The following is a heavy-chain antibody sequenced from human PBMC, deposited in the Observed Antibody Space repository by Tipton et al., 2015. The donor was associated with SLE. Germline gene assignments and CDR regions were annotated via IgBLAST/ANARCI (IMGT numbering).Heavy chain of an antibody. CDR3: ARYAGTTGFDY. D-gene: IGHD1-7*01. CDR1: GGSISSYY. Sequence: TLSLTCTVSGGSISSYYWSWIRQPPGKGLEWIGYIYYSGSTNYNPSLKSRVTISVDTSKNQFSLKLSSVTAADTAMYYCARYAGTTGFDYWGQGTLVTVSS. J-gene: IGHJ4*02. V-gene: IGHV4-59*01. CDR2: IYYSGST.